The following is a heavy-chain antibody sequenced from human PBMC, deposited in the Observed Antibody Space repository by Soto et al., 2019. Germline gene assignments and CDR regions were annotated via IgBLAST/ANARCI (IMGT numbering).Heavy chain of an antibody. CDR1: GGSISSYY. CDR3: ARDDYYYYGMDV. J-gene: IGHJ6*02. CDR2: IYYSGST. Sequence: RSLPCTVSGGSISSYYWSWIRQPPGKGLEWIGYIYYSGSTNYNPSLKSRVTISVDTSKNQFSLKLSSVTAADTAVYYCARDDYYYYGMDVWGQGTTVTVSS. V-gene: IGHV4-59*01.